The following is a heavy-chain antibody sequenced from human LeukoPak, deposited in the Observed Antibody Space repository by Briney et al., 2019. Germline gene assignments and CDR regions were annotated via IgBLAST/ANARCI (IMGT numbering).Heavy chain of an antibody. CDR2: ISGSGGST. V-gene: IGHV3-23*01. Sequence: GGSLRLSCAASGFTFSSYVMSWVRQAPGKGLEWVSTISGSGGSTFYADSVKGRFTISRDNSKNTLYLQMNSLRAEDTAVYYCAKGGGSVFFAYWGQGTLLTVSS. J-gene: IGHJ4*02. CDR3: AKGGGSVFFAY. CDR1: GFTFSSYV. D-gene: IGHD1-26*01.